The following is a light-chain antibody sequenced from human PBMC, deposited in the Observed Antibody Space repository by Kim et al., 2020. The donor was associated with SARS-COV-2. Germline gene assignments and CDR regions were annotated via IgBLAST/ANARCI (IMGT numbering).Light chain of an antibody. CDR2: GAS. J-gene: IGKJ2*01. CDR3: QQYGSSPYT. CDR1: PSVSSSY. Sequence: EIVLTQSPGTLSLSPGERATLSCRASPSVSSSYLAWYQQKPGQAPRLLIYGASSRATGITDRFSGSGSGTDFTLTISRLEPEDFAVYYCQQYGSSPYTCGQGTKLEI. V-gene: IGKV3-20*01.